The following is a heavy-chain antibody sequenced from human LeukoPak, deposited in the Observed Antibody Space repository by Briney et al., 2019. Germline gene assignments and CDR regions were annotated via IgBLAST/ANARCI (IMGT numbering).Heavy chain of an antibody. CDR2: IYYSGST. CDR3: ARGPADYNKLKPGDRDGYNYKSKRTPFDY. CDR1: GGSISSYY. J-gene: IGHJ4*02. V-gene: IGHV4-59*12. D-gene: IGHD5-24*01. Sequence: SETLSLTCTVSGGSISSYYWSWIRQPPGKGLEWIGYIYYSGSTNYNPSLKSRVTISVDTSKNQLSLRLSSVTAADTAVYYCARGPADYNKLKPGDRDGYNYKSKRTPFDYWGQGTLVTVSS.